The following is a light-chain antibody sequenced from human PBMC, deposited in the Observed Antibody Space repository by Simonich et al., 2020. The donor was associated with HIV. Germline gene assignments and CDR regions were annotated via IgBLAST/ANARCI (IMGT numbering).Light chain of an antibody. CDR2: EVS. J-gene: IGLJ2*01. V-gene: IGLV2-8*01. CDR3: SSYSSSSTWVV. CDR1: RSDVGAYDY. Sequence: QSALTQPPSASGSPGQSITISCTGSRSDVGAYDYVSWYQQSPGTAPKLMIYEVSMRPSGVPDRVSGSKSGNTASLTVSGLQAEDEADYYCSSYSSSSTWVVFGGGTKLTVL.